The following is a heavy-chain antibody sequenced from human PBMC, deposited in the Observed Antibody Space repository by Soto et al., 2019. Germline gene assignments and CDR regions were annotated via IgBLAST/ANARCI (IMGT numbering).Heavy chain of an antibody. D-gene: IGHD5-12*01. J-gene: IGHJ6*02. V-gene: IGHV3-30-3*01. CDR1: GFTFSSYA. CDR2: ISYDGSNK. CDR3: ARGRIVATIYNYGMDV. Sequence: GGSLRLSCAASGFTFSSYAMHWVRQAPGKGLEWVAVISYDGSNKYYADSVKGRFTISRDNSKNTLYLQMNSLRAEDTAVYYCARGRIVATIYNYGMDVWGQGTTVTVSS.